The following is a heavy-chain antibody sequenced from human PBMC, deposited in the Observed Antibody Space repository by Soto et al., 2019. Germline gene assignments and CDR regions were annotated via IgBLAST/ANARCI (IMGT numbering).Heavy chain of an antibody. CDR3: ARGRWELLLSRVDWFDP. Sequence: GGSLRLSCAASGFTFSSYAMHWVRQAPGKGLEWVAVISYDGSNKYYADSVKGRFTISRDNSKNTLYLQMNSLRAEDTAVYYCARGRWELLLSRVDWFDPWGQGTLVTVSS. CDR1: GFTFSSYA. V-gene: IGHV3-30-3*01. D-gene: IGHD1-26*01. J-gene: IGHJ5*02. CDR2: ISYDGSNK.